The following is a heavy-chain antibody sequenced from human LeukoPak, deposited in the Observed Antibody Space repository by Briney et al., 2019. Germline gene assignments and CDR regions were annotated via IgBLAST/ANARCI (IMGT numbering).Heavy chain of an antibody. V-gene: IGHV3-7*01. CDR2: IKQGGSEK. CDR1: GFTLSGYW. Sequence: GSLRLSCAASGFTLSGYWMSWVRQAPGKGLEWVANIKQGGSEKYYVDSVKGRFTISRDNAKNSLYLQMDSLRAEDTAVYYCARDGGEIAAADFWGQGTLVTVSS. D-gene: IGHD6-13*01. J-gene: IGHJ4*02. CDR3: ARDGGEIAAADF.